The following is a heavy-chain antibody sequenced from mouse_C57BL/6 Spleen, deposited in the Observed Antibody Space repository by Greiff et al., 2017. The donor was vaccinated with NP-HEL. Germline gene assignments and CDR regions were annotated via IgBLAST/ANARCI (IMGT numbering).Heavy chain of an antibody. CDR1: GYAFSSSW. Sequence: QVQLQQSGPELVKPGASVKISCKASGYAFSSSWMNWVKQRPEKGLEWIGRIYPGDGDTNYNGKFKGKATLTADKSSSTAYMQLSSLTSEDSAVYFCAREGNTFDYWGQGTTLTVSS. CDR2: IYPGDGDT. J-gene: IGHJ2*01. V-gene: IGHV1-82*01. CDR3: AREGNTFDY. D-gene: IGHD5-2*01.